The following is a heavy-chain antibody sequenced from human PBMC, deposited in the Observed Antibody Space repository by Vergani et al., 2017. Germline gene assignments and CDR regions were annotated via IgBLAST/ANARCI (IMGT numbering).Heavy chain of an antibody. CDR2: IIPIFGTA. D-gene: IGHD3-10*01. CDR3: AGEPLRGSGDVRLHSDY. Sequence: QVQLVQSGAEVKKPGSSVKVSCKASGGTFSSYAISWVRQAPGQGLEWMGRIIPIFGTANYAQKFQGRVTITADESTSTAYMDLSSLRSEDTAVYYCAGEPLRGSGDVRLHSDYWGQGTPVTVSS. V-gene: IGHV1-69*13. CDR1: GGTFSSYA. J-gene: IGHJ4*02.